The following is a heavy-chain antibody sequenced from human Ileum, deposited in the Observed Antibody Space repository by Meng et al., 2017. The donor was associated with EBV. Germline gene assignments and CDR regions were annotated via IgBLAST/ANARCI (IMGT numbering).Heavy chain of an antibody. Sequence: QVPVPQGGVGLWKTSETLSLTCAVYGGSFTNYYWTWIRQPPGKGLEWIGEIDHSGSTKYNPSLKGRVTISLDTSNNQFSLKLNSVTAADTALYYCARYGRCSGNSFYCFDPWGQGSLVTVSS. CDR3: ARYGRCSGNSFYCFDP. CDR1: GGSFTNYY. J-gene: IGHJ5*02. CDR2: IDHSGST. D-gene: IGHD4-23*01. V-gene: IGHV4-34*01.